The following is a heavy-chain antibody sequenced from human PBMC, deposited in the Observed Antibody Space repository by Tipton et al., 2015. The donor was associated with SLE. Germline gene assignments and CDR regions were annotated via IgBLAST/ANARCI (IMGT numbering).Heavy chain of an antibody. Sequence: LVKPTETLSLTCAVYGGSFSDYYWSRIRQPPGKGLEWIGEINHSGSTNYNPSLKSRVTISVDTSKNQFSLKLSSVTAADTAVYYCARTQYTFGGVIAPFDYWGQGTLVSVSS. CDR1: GGSFSDYY. D-gene: IGHD3-16*02. CDR3: ARTQYTFGGVIAPFDY. CDR2: INHSGST. J-gene: IGHJ4*02. V-gene: IGHV4-34*01.